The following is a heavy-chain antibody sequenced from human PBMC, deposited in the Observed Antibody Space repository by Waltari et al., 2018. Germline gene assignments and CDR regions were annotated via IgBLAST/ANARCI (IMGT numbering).Heavy chain of an antibody. D-gene: IGHD2-21*01. J-gene: IGHJ1*01. CDR3: VRDHPCGGPFLDDFFQH. Sequence: QVQLVQSGAEVKKPGASVKVSCKASGYSFINYGFHWVRQAPGQRLEWMGWINCDNGNTKYSQSFQGKVTFSWYTSANSAYIVLSSLKSEDTAVYYCVRDHPCGGPFLDDFFQHLGLVTLITVS. V-gene: IGHV1-3*01. CDR1: GYSFINYG. CDR2: INCDNGNT.